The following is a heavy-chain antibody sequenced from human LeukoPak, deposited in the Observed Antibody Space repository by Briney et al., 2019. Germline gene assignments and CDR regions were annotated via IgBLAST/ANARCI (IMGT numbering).Heavy chain of an antibody. Sequence: GGSLRLSRAASGFTFSSYAMTWVRQAPGKGLEWVSGISDSGDSTYYADPVKGRFTISRDNSKNTLYLQMNSLRAEDTAVYYCAKKEDATMVHYYFDYWGQGTLVTVSS. CDR3: AKKEDATMVHYYFDY. D-gene: IGHD5-18*01. CDR2: ISDSGDST. J-gene: IGHJ4*02. CDR1: GFTFSSYA. V-gene: IGHV3-23*01.